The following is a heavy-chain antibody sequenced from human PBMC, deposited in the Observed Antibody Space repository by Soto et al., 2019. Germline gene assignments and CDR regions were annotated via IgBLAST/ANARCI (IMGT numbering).Heavy chain of an antibody. V-gene: IGHV3-48*04. Sequence: PGGSLRLSCAASGFTFSSYSMNWVRQAPGKGLEWVSYISSSSSTIYYADSVKGRFTISRDNAKKSLYLQMNSLRAEDTAVYYCERDPEGPSIAAAGPLRFDPRGQGTIVTVSS. D-gene: IGHD6-13*01. CDR1: GFTFSSYS. CDR3: ERDPEGPSIAAAGPLRFDP. CDR2: ISSSSSTI. J-gene: IGHJ5*02.